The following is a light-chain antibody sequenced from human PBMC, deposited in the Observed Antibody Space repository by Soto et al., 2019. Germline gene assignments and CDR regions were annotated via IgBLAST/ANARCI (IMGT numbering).Light chain of an antibody. Sequence: QSALTQPASVSGSPGQSITISCTGTSSDVGGYNYVSWYQQHPGKAPKLMLSDVSNRPSGVSNRFSGSKSGNTASLTISGLQAEDEADYYCSSYTSSSTPVVFGGGTKLTVL. CDR3: SSYTSSSTPVV. CDR1: SSDVGGYNY. V-gene: IGLV2-14*01. CDR2: DVS. J-gene: IGLJ2*01.